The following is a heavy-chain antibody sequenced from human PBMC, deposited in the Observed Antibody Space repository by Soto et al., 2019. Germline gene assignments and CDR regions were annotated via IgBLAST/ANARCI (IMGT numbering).Heavy chain of an antibody. D-gene: IGHD3-16*01. CDR2: INWNGVNK. CDR1: GFIFEDYA. V-gene: IGHV3-9*01. J-gene: IGHJ1*01. Sequence: EVQLVESGGGLEQPGRSLRLSCAASGFIFEDYAMHWVRQAPGKGLEWVSGINWNGVNKGYADSVQGRFTISRDNANKSLCLQMDYLRPEDTAFYYCAKDADRLGELWGYFQNWGQGTPVSVSS. CDR3: AKDADRLGELWGYFQN.